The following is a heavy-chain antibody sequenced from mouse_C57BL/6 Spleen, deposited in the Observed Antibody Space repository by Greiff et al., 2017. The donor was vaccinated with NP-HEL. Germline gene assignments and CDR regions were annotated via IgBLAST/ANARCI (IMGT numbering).Heavy chain of an antibody. CDR1: GYTFTDYN. CDR3: ARGWLRRGYYFDY. V-gene: IGHV1-18*01. Sequence: EVQLQESGPELVKPGASVQIPCKASGYTFTDYNMDWVKQSHGKSLEWIGDLNPNNGGPFSKQTFKGTATLTVDKSSSTAYMELRSLTSEDTAVYYCARGWLRRGYYFDYWGQGTTLTVSS. J-gene: IGHJ2*01. D-gene: IGHD2-2*01. CDR2: LNPNNGGP.